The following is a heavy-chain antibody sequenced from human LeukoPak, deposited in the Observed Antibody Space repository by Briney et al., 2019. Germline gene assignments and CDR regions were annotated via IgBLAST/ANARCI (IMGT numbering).Heavy chain of an antibody. J-gene: IGHJ4*02. CDR2: ISSSSSYI. D-gene: IGHD3-22*01. CDR1: GFTFSSYS. Sequence: GGSLRLTCAASGFTFSSYSMNWVRQAPGKGLEWVSSISSSSSYIYYAVSVKGRFTISRDNAKNSLYLQMNSLRAEDTAVYYCARTYYYDSSGYSVDYWGQGTLVTVSS. V-gene: IGHV3-21*01. CDR3: ARTYYYDSSGYSVDY.